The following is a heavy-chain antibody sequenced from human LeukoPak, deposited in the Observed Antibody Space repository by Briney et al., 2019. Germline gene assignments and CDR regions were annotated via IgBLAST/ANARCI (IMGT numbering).Heavy chain of an antibody. V-gene: IGHV7-4-1*02. CDR3: ARDLMVRGVIRYWFDP. Sequence: GASVKVSCKASGYTFTSYAMNWVRQAPGQGLEWMGWINTNTGNPTYAQGFTGRFVVSLDTSVSTAYLQISSLKAEDTAVYYCARDLMVRGVIRYWFDPWGQGTLVTVSS. CDR2: INTNTGNP. J-gene: IGHJ5*02. CDR1: GYTFTSYA. D-gene: IGHD3-10*01.